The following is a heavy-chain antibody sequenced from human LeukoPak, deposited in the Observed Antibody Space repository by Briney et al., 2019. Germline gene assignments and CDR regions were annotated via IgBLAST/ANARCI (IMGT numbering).Heavy chain of an antibody. CDR2: IKQDGSEK. CDR3: ARGGGDFWSAYYSGYYFDY. V-gene: IGHV3-7*01. CDR1: GFTFTNYW. Sequence: GGSLRLSCAASGFTFTNYWMSWVRQAPGKGLEWVANIKQDGSEKYHVDSVKGRFTISRDNAKSSLYLQMNSLRAEDAAVYYCARGGGDFWSAYYSGYYFDYWGQGTLVTVS. D-gene: IGHD3-3*01. J-gene: IGHJ4*02.